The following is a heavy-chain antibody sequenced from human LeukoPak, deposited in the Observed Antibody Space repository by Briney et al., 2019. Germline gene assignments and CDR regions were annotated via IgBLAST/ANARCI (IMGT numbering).Heavy chain of an antibody. D-gene: IGHD3-16*02. V-gene: IGHV3-66*01. Sequence: GGSLRLSCAASGFTVSSNYMSWVRQAPGKGLEWVSVIYSGGSTYYADSVKGRFTISRDNSKNTLYLQMNSLRAEDTAVYYCAKSRLVSGTYRNDYYYYDMDVWGQGTTVTVSS. J-gene: IGHJ6*02. CDR3: AKSRLVSGTYRNDYYYYDMDV. CDR2: IYSGGST. CDR1: GFTVSSNY.